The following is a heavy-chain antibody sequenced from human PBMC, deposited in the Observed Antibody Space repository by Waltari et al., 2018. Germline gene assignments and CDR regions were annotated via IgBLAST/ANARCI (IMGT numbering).Heavy chain of an antibody. D-gene: IGHD3-10*01. Sequence: QVQLVASGGGVVQPGMSLRPSCVASGFSLSNFGMHWVRQAPGKGLEWVALTWFDGSKTYYADSVRGRFTISRDNSKNTLYLDINTLRVDDTAIYYCAKDAFGNTYLDHWGQGTLVTVSS. CDR1: GFSLSNFG. V-gene: IGHV3-33*06. CDR2: TWFDGSKT. CDR3: AKDAFGNTYLDH. J-gene: IGHJ5*02.